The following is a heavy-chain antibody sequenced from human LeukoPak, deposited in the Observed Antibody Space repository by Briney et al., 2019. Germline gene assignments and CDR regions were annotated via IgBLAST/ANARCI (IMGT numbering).Heavy chain of an antibody. CDR3: ARHSTASPLSNSPFDD. J-gene: IGHJ4*02. Sequence: GGSLRLSCAASGGTVSINSMSWGRQAPGKGREGVSVIYSGGTTYYADSAKGRFTISRDNSKDTLYLQMNSLRAEDTAVYFCARHSTASPLSNSPFDDWGQGTLVTVSS. D-gene: IGHD2-8*02. CDR1: GGTVSINS. CDR2: IYSGGTT. V-gene: IGHV3-53*01.